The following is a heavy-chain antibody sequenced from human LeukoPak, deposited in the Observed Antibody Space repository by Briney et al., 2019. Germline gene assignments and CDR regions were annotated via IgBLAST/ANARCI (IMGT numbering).Heavy chain of an antibody. CDR2: ISSSSSTI. Sequence: PGGSLRLSCAASGFTFSSYSMNWVRQAPGKGLEWVSYISSSSSTIYYADSVKGRFTISRDNAKNSLYLQMNSLRDEDTAVYYCARDRRDSSSWYKAFDDWGQGTLVTVSS. CDR3: ARDRRDSSSWYKAFDD. V-gene: IGHV3-48*02. CDR1: GFTFSSYS. J-gene: IGHJ4*02. D-gene: IGHD6-13*01.